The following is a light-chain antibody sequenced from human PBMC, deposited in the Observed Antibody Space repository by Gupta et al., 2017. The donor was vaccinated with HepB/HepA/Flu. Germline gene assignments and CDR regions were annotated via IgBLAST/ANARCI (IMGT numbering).Light chain of an antibody. V-gene: IGKV3D-15*03. CDR3: QHDNDWPPWT. CDR1: QSVNRN. CDR2: DVS. Sequence: EVVMTQSPATLSVSPGERATLSCRASQSVNRNLAWYQQKAGQAPRLLLFDVSIRASGTPARFSGSASGTDFTLTISIRHAEDCAIYYFQHDNDWPPWTFGQGTKVEIK. J-gene: IGKJ1*01.